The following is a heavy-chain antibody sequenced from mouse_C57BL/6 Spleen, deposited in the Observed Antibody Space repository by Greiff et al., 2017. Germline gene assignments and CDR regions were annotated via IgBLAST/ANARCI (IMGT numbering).Heavy chain of an antibody. Sequence: VQLQQSGPELVKPGASVKISCKASGYSFTGYYMHWVKQSHGNILDWIGYIYPYNGVSSYNQKFKGKATLTVDKSSSTAYMELRSLTSEESAVYYCARGGYDYDGGYAMDYWGQGTSVTVSS. CDR3: ARGGYDYDGGYAMDY. V-gene: IGHV1-31*01. CDR1: GYSFTGYY. CDR2: IYPYNGVS. D-gene: IGHD2-4*01. J-gene: IGHJ4*01.